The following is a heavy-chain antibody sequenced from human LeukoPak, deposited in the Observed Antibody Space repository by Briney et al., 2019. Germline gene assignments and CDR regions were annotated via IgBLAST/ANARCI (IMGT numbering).Heavy chain of an antibody. CDR2: IYYSGST. D-gene: IGHD3-22*01. J-gene: IGHJ5*02. CDR3: ARAGYYDSSGLLPRRFDP. CDR1: GGSISSCSYY. V-gene: IGHV4-39*01. Sequence: SETLSLTCTVSGGSISSCSYYWGWLRQPPGKGLEWIGSIYYSGSTYYNPALKSRVTISEDTTKNQFSLKLSSVTAADTAVYHCARAGYYDSSGLLPRRFDPWGQGTLATVSS.